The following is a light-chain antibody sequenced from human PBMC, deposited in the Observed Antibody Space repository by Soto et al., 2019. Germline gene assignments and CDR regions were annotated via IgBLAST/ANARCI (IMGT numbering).Light chain of an antibody. V-gene: IGKV3-11*01. J-gene: IGKJ4*01. CDR2: DAS. CDR1: QSVSSY. Sequence: EIVLTQSPATLSLSPGERATLSCRASQSVSSYLAWYQQKPGQAPRLLIYDASNMATGIPARFSGSGSATDFTLTISSLEPEDFAVYYCQQRSNWVSFGGGTKVEIK. CDR3: QQRSNWVS.